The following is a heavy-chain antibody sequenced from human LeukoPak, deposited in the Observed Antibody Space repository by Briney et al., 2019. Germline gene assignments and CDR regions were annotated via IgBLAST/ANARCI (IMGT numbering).Heavy chain of an antibody. J-gene: IGHJ5*02. Sequence: SETLSLTCTVSGGSVSDYYWSWIRQSPGKGLEWIGYIYYTGSTSYNPSLRSRVTMSADTSKNQFSLKLSSVTAADTAVYYCARTDYYDSIGFDPWGQGTLVTVSS. V-gene: IGHV4-59*02. CDR1: GGSVSDYY. CDR2: IYYTGST. D-gene: IGHD3-22*01. CDR3: ARTDYYDSIGFDP.